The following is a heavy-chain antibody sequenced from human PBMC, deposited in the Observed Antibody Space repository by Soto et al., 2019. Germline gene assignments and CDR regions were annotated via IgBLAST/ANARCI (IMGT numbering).Heavy chain of an antibody. CDR1: GFTFSTYE. Sequence: GGSLRLSCAASGFTFSTYEMNWVRQAPGKGLEWVSYISSSGSTIYYADSVEGQFTISRDNAKNSLYLQMNSLRAEDTAVYYCARLAAGDSIDYWGQGTLVTVSS. V-gene: IGHV3-48*03. J-gene: IGHJ4*02. CDR3: ARLAAGDSIDY. D-gene: IGHD6-13*01. CDR2: ISSSGSTI.